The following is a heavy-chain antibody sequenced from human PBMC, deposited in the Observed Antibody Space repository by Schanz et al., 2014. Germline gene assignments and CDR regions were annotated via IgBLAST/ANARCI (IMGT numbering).Heavy chain of an antibody. CDR3: ARDGGRDGYNLAFDV. V-gene: IGHV3-53*01. Sequence: EVQLVESGGGLIQPGGSLRLSCAVSGFTVNTNYMSWVRQAPGKGLERISSMCINSGSTQYADSVKGRFIISSESSKNTIILQMNSLRAEDTAVYFCARDGGRDGYNLAFDVWGQGTLVTVSS. D-gene: IGHD5-12*01. CDR1: GFTVNTNY. CDR2: MCINSGST. J-gene: IGHJ3*01.